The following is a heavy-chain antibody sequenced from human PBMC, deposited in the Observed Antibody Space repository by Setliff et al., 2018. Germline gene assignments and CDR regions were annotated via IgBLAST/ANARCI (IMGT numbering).Heavy chain of an antibody. Sequence: ASVKVSCKASGYTFTGYYMHWVRQAPGQRLEWMGWINAGNGNTKYSQKFQGRVTITRDTSASTAYMELSSLRSEDTAVYYCARDGLYCSGGSCYSVPIDYWGQGTLVTVSS. J-gene: IGHJ4*02. CDR1: GYTFTGYY. CDR3: ARDGLYCSGGSCYSVPIDY. CDR2: INAGNGNT. D-gene: IGHD2-15*01. V-gene: IGHV1-3*01.